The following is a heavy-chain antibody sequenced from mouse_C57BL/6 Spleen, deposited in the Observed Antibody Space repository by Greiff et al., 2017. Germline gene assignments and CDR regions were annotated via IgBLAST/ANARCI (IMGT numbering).Heavy chain of an antibody. CDR3: AGVPGVYYFDY. Sequence: VKLMESGPELVKPGASVKISCKASGYAFSSSWMNWVKQRPGKGLEWIGRIYPGDGDTNYNVKVKGKATLTADKSSSTAYMQLSSLTSEDSAVYFCAGVPGVYYFDYWGQGTTLTVSS. J-gene: IGHJ2*01. D-gene: IGHD2-14*01. V-gene: IGHV1-82*01. CDR1: GYAFSSSW. CDR2: IYPGDGDT.